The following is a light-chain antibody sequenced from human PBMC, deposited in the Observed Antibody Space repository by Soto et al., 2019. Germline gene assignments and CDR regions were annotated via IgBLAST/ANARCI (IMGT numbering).Light chain of an antibody. CDR2: EAS. V-gene: IGKV3-11*01. J-gene: IGKJ1*01. CDR1: QTVGVR. CDR3: HQRQRWPRT. Sequence: EIVLTQSPATPPSSPGERATLSCRASQTVGVRLAWYQHKPGQAPRIIIYEASNREAGIQARFSGSGSGTEFTLTITSLEPEDFAFYYCHQRQRWPRTFGQGTKVDIK.